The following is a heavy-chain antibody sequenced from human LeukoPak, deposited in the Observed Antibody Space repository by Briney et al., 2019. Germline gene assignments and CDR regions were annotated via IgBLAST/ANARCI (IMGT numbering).Heavy chain of an antibody. Sequence: GASVTVSCKSSGYTFTGYYMHWVRQAPGQGLEWMGWINPNTGGINYAQKFQGRVTMTRDTSISAAYMELSRLRSDDTAVYYCARDPYSNYFDYWGQGTLVTVSS. V-gene: IGHV1-2*02. CDR2: INPNTGGI. CDR1: GYTFTGYY. D-gene: IGHD5-18*01. CDR3: ARDPYSNYFDY. J-gene: IGHJ4*02.